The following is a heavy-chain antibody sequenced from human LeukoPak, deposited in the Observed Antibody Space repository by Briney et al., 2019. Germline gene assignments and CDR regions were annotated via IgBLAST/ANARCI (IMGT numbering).Heavy chain of an antibody. CDR1: GFTFSSYS. CDR2: ISSSSSYI. V-gene: IGHV3-21*04. J-gene: IGHJ6*03. D-gene: IGHD3-3*01. CDR3: ARGGVVAIYYYYYMDV. Sequence: GGSLRLSCAASGFTFSSYSMNWVRQAPGKGLEWVSSISSSSSYIYSADSVKGRFTISRDNAKNSLYLQMNSLRVEDTAVYYCARGGVVAIYYYYYMDVWGKGTTVTVSS.